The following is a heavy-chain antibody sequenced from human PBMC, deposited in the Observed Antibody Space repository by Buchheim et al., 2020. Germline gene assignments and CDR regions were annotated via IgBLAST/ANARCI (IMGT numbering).Heavy chain of an antibody. V-gene: IGHV4-39*01. J-gene: IGHJ5*02. CDR2: IYYSGST. CDR1: GGSISSSSYY. Sequence: QLRLQESGPGLVKPSETLSLTCTVSGGSISSSSYYWGWIRQPPGKGLEWIGSIYYSGSTYYNPSLKSRVTISVDTSKNQFSLKLSSVTAADTAVYYCAKVEYGDYVFPRSPTSETEDNWFDPWGQGTL. D-gene: IGHD4-17*01. CDR3: AKVEYGDYVFPRSPTSETEDNWFDP.